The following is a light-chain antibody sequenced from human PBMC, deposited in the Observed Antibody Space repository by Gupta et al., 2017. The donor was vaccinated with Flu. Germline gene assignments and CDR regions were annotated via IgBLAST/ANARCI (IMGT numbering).Light chain of an antibody. CDR1: QTISSN. Sequence: EVVMTQSPATIYVSPGERATLSCRASQTISSNLAWYQQKPGRAPRLLIFGASNRATGIPARFSGSGSWTEFTLTISSLQSEDFAVYYCQQYEIWPPYTFGQGTKLEI. CDR2: GAS. CDR3: QQYEIWPPYT. J-gene: IGKJ2*01. V-gene: IGKV3-15*01.